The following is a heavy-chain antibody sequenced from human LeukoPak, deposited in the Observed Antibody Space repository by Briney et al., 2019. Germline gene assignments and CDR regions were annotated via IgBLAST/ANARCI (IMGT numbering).Heavy chain of an antibody. V-gene: IGHV1-46*01. CDR3: ARGYCTNGVCYTDYYYYMDV. CDR1: GYTFTSYY. CDR2: INPSGSST. D-gene: IGHD2-8*01. J-gene: IGHJ6*03. Sequence: ASVKVSCKASGYTFTSYYMHWVRQAPGQGLEWMRIINPSGSSTGYAQKFQGRVTMTRDMSTSTVYMELSSLRSEDTAVYYCARGYCTNGVCYTDYYYYMDVWGKGTTVTVSS.